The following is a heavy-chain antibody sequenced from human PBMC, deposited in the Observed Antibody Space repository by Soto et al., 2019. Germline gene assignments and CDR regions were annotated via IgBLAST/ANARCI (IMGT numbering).Heavy chain of an antibody. CDR2: ISAYNGNT. CDR3: ARGHYDFWSGIPTPYYYYGMDV. CDR1: GYTFTSYG. Sequence: ASVKVSCKASGYTFTSYGISWVRQAPGQGLEWMGWISAYNGNTNYAQKLQGRVTMTTDTSTSTAYMELRSLRSDDTAVYSCARGHYDFWSGIPTPYYYYGMDVWGQGTTVTVSS. J-gene: IGHJ6*02. D-gene: IGHD3-3*01. V-gene: IGHV1-18*01.